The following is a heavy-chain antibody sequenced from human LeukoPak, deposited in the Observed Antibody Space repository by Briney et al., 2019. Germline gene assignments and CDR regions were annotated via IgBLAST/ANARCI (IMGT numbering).Heavy chain of an antibody. V-gene: IGHV4-59*04. CDR3: ARVGGRFGY. Sequence: SETLSLTCTVSGASINNNFWTWIRQPPGKGPEWIGSVYYSGSTYYNPSLKSRVTMSVDTSKNQISLKLSSVTAADTAVYHCARVGGRFGYWGQGTLVTVSS. CDR1: GASINNNF. D-gene: IGHD2-15*01. J-gene: IGHJ4*02. CDR2: VYYSGST.